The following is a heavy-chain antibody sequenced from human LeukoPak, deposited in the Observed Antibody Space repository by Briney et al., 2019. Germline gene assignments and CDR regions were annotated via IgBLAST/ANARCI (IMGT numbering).Heavy chain of an antibody. CDR2: IYYSGST. D-gene: IGHD6-13*01. CDR1: GGSISSYY. J-gene: IGHJ4*02. CDR3: ARQAGQQLGDDYFDY. V-gene: IGHV4-59*01. Sequence: SETLSLTCTVSGGSISSYYWSWIRQPPGKGLEWIGYIYYSGSTNYNPSLKSRVTISVDTSKNQFSLKLSSVTAADTAVYYCARQAGQQLGDDYFDYWGQGTLVTVSS.